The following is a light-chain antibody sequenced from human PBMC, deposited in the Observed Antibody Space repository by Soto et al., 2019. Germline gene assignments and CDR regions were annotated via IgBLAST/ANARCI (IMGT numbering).Light chain of an antibody. CDR2: AAS. Sequence: DMQLTQFPSFLSASVGDRVTITCRASQGISNHLAWYQQKPGKAPKLLIYAASTLRSGVPSRFSGSGSGTEFPLTISSLQPEDFATYYCQQLHYSFPLTFGPGTKVDIK. CDR1: QGISNH. V-gene: IGKV1-9*01. CDR3: QQLHYSFPLT. J-gene: IGKJ3*01.